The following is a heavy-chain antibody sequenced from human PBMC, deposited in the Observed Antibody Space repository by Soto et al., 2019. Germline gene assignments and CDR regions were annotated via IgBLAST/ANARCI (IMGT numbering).Heavy chain of an antibody. J-gene: IGHJ4*02. CDR3: ARGVAGSGFDL. CDR1: GDSVSSNTAA. Sequence: QVHLQQSGPGLVKPSQTLSLTCAISGDSVSSNTAAWNWIRSSPSRGLEWLGRTYYRSNWRHDYAVSVKSRITVNPDTSKNHFSLQLNSVTPDDTAVHYCARGVAGSGFDLWGQGTLVTVSS. CDR2: TYYRSNWRH. V-gene: IGHV6-1*01. D-gene: IGHD6-19*01.